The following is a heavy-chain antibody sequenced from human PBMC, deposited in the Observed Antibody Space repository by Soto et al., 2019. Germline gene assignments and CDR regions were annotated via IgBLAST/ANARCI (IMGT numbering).Heavy chain of an antibody. J-gene: IGHJ4*02. Sequence: GGSLRLSCAASGFTFSSYSMNWVRQAPGKGLEWVSSISSSSSYIYYADSVKGRFTISRDNAKNSLYLQMNSLRAEDTAVYYCARDFARASWYFDYWGQGTLVTSPQ. V-gene: IGHV3-21*01. D-gene: IGHD2-15*01. CDR1: GFTFSSYS. CDR3: ARDFARASWYFDY. CDR2: ISSSSSYI.